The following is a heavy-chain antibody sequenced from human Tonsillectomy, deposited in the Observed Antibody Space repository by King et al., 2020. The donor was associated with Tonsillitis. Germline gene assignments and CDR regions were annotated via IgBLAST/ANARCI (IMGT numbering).Heavy chain of an antibody. D-gene: IGHD3-3*01. V-gene: IGHV3-7*01. J-gene: IGHJ3*02. CDR2: IKQDGSEK. CDR1: GFTFRNYW. CDR3: AKEPSNTFWSGGAFDI. Sequence: EVQLVESGGGLVQPGGSLRLSCAASGFTFRNYWMSWVRQAPGKGLEWVANIKQDGSEKYYVDSMKGRFTISRDNAKKSLYLQMNSLRAEDTAVYYCAKEPSNTFWSGGAFDIWGQGTMVTVSS.